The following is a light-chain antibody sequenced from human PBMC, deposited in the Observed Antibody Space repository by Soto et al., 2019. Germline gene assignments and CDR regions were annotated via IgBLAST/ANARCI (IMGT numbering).Light chain of an antibody. J-gene: IGKJ4*01. CDR1: QGISSY. V-gene: IGKV1-9*01. CDR3: QQLNTYPLT. CDR2: AAS. Sequence: DIQLTQSPSFLSASVGDRVNITCRASQGISSYLAWYQQKPGKAPKLLIYAASTLQSGVPSRFSGSESGTEFTLTISSLQPEDFATYYCQQLNTYPLTFGGGTKVDIK.